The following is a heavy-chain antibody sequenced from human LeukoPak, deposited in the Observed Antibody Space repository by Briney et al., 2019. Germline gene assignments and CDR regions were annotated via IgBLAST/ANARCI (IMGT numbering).Heavy chain of an antibody. CDR2: INAGNGNT. CDR3: ARDEGEACSGGSCYSRYYFDY. V-gene: IGHV1-3*01. Sequence: ASVKVSCKASGYTFTSYAMHWVRQAPGQRLEWMGWINAGNGNTKYSQKFQGRVTITRDTSASTAYMELSSLRSEDTAVYYCARDEGEACSGGSCYSRYYFDYWGQGTLVTVSS. CDR1: GYTFTSYA. D-gene: IGHD2-15*01. J-gene: IGHJ4*02.